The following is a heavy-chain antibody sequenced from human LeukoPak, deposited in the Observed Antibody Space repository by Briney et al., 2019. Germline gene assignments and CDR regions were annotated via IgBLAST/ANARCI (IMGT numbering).Heavy chain of an antibody. CDR1: GGSISSYY. V-gene: IGHV4-4*09. CDR3: ARHSPRPYCSSTSCLSKRAFDI. D-gene: IGHD2-2*01. J-gene: IGHJ3*02. CDR2: IYTSGST. Sequence: SETLSLTCTVSGGSISSYYWSWIRQPPGKGLEWIGYIYTSGSTNYNPSLKSRVTISVDTSKNQFSLKLSSVTAADTAAYYCARHSPRPYCSSTSCLSKRAFDIWGQGTMVTVSS.